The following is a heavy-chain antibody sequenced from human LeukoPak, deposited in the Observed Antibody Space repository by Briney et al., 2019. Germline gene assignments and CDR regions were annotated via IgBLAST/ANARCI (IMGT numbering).Heavy chain of an antibody. J-gene: IGHJ4*02. CDR1: GGSISGSSYY. V-gene: IGHV4-39*01. Sequence: SEALSLTCTVSGGSISGSSYYWGWIRQPPGKGLEWIGSIFYSGSTYYNPCLKSRVTISVDTSKNQCTLKLSSVTAADTAVFYCARAVWLADFDYWGQGTRVTVSS. CDR3: ARAVWLADFDY. CDR2: IFYSGST. D-gene: IGHD6-19*01.